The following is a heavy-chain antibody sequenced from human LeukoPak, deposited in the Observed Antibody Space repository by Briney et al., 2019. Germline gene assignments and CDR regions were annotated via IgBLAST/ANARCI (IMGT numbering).Heavy chain of an antibody. CDR2: INAGNGNT. CDR1: GYTFTNYA. CDR3: ARGSRSYPRYFDY. J-gene: IGHJ4*02. Sequence: EASVKVSCKASGYTFTNYAMHWVRQAPGQRLEWMGWINAGNGNTKYSQKFQGRVTITRDTSASTAYLELSSLRSEDTTVYYCARGSRSYPRYFDYWGQGTLVTVSS. D-gene: IGHD6-13*01. V-gene: IGHV1-3*01.